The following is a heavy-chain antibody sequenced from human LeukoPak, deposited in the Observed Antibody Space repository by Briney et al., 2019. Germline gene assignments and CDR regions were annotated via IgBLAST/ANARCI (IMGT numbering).Heavy chain of an antibody. CDR2: IIPIFGTA. CDR1: GGTLSSYA. V-gene: IGHV1-69*05. D-gene: IGHD5-18*01. CDR3: ARDRYSYAKGEVVWFDP. J-gene: IGHJ5*02. Sequence: SVKVSCKASGGTLSSYAISWVRQAPGQGLEWMGRIIPIFGTANYAQKFQGRVTITTDESTSTAYMELSSLRSEDTAVYYCARDRYSYAKGEVVWFDPWGQGTLVTVSS.